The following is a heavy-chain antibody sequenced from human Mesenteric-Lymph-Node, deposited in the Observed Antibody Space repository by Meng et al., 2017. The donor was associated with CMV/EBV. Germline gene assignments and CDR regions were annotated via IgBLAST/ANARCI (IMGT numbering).Heavy chain of an antibody. CDR2: INSDGSST. V-gene: IGHV3-74*01. D-gene: IGHD5-12*01. CDR1: GFTFSRYW. J-gene: IGHJ6*02. Sequence: GESLKISCAASGFTFSRYWMHWVRQAPGKGLVWVSRINSDGSSTNYADSVKGRFTISRDNAKNTLYLQMNSLRAEDTALYYCAKGFGYNGYDFWHGMDVWGQGTTVTVSS. CDR3: AKGFGYNGYDFWHGMDV.